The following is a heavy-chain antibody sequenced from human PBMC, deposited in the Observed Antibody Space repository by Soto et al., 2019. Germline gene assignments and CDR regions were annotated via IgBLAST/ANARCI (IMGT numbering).Heavy chain of an antibody. J-gene: IGHJ4*02. CDR2: IIPIFGTA. D-gene: IGHD2-2*01. CDR3: ARDQVGYCISTSCYSL. Sequence: QVQLVQSGAAVKKPGSSVKVSCKASGGTFSSYAISWVRQAPGQGLEWMGGIIPIFGTANYAQKFQGRVTITADESTSTAYMELSRLRSEDTAVYYCARDQVGYCISTSCYSLWGQGTLVTVSS. V-gene: IGHV1-69*12. CDR1: GGTFSSYA.